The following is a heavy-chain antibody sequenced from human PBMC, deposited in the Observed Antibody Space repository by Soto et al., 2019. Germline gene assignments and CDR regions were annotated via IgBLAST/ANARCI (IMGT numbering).Heavy chain of an antibody. V-gene: IGHV1-69*11. Sequence: SVKVSCKASGGTFSSSGFSWVRQAPGQGLEWMGMIVPSLDTTNYAQKFQARVTITADEVTSTAYMELRSLRSEDTAVYYCARWPQPRYTADPYAVDVWGQGTRVTVYS. CDR3: ARWPQPRYTADPYAVDV. J-gene: IGHJ6*02. D-gene: IGHD3-16*02. CDR1: GGTFSSSG. CDR2: IVPSLDTT.